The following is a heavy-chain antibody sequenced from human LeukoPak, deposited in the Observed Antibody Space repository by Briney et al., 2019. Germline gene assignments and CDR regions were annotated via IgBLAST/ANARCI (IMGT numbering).Heavy chain of an antibody. D-gene: IGHD2-15*01. CDR1: GGSISGTDLY. V-gene: IGHV4-39*01. J-gene: IGHJ2*01. CDR2: IHSSGNS. CDR3: ARQENCSGGSCYSPWYFDL. Sequence: SETLSLTCTVSGGSISGTDLYWGWIRQLPGKGLEWIGNIHSSGNSFCNPSLKSRVTISVDTSKNQFSLKLSSVTAADTAVYYCARQENCSGGSCYSPWYFDLWGRGTLVTVSS.